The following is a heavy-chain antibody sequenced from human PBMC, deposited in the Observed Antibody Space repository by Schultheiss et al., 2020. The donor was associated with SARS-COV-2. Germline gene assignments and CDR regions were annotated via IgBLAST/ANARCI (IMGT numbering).Heavy chain of an antibody. Sequence: GGSLRLSCAASGFTFSSYSMNWVRQAPGKGLEWVSSISSSSSYIYYADSVKGRFTISRDNAKNSLYLQMNSLRAEDTAVYYCARGATTVVTLCYFDYWGQGTLVTVSS. D-gene: IGHD4-23*01. CDR1: GFTFSSYS. CDR2: ISSSSSYI. J-gene: IGHJ4*02. CDR3: ARGATTVVTLCYFDY. V-gene: IGHV3-21*01.